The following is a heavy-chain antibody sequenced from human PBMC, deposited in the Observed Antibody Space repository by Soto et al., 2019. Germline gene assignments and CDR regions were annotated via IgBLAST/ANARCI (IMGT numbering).Heavy chain of an antibody. CDR1: GYSFTTHW. V-gene: IGHV5-51*01. CDR2: VYPGDSDT. Sequence: SLKISCKGSGYSFTTHWIGWVRQMPGKGLECMGIVYPGDSDTRYSPSFQGQVTISADKSISTAYLQWNSLKASDTAMYYCARLCGDSTGWRWFAPWDQGTLVAVSS. J-gene: IGHJ5*02. D-gene: IGHD2-2*01. CDR3: ARLCGDSTGWRWFAP.